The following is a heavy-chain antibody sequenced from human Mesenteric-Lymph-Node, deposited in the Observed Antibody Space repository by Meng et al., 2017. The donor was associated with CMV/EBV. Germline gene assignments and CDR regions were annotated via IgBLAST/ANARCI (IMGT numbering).Heavy chain of an antibody. CDR2: IYYSGST. CDR3: ARDEGGSYDY. J-gene: IGHJ4*02. V-gene: IGHV4-59*01. D-gene: IGHD3-10*01. Sequence: GSLRLSCTVSGGSISSYYWSWIRQPPGKGLEWIGYIYYSGSTNYNPSLKSRVTISVDTSKNRFSLKLSSVTAADTAVYYCARDEGGSYDYWGQGTLVTVSS. CDR1: GGSISSYY.